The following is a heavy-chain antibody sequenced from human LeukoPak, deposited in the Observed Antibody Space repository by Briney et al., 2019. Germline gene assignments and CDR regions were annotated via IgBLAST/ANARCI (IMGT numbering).Heavy chain of an antibody. J-gene: IGHJ5*02. Sequence: SETLSLTCAVYGGSFSGYYWSWIRQPPGKGLDWIGEINHSGSTNYNPSLKSRVTISVDTSKNQFSLKLSSVTAADTAVYYCARGPDIVVVVAASNWFDPWGQGTLVTVSS. CDR3: ARGPDIVVVVAASNWFDP. CDR1: GGSFSGYY. V-gene: IGHV4-34*01. CDR2: INHSGST. D-gene: IGHD2-15*01.